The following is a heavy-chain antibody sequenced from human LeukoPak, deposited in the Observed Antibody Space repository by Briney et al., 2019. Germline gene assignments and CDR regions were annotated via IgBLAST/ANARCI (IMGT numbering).Heavy chain of an antibody. Sequence: PGGSLRLSCEASGFTFSDYYMSWIRQAPGKGLEWVSYISPRTTYTNYADSVKGRFTISRDNSKNTLYLQMNSLRAEDTAVYYCARDLVGARDYYYYYGMDVWGQGTTVTVSS. CDR3: ARDLVGARDYYYYYGMDV. CDR1: GFTFSDYY. D-gene: IGHD1-26*01. J-gene: IGHJ6*02. CDR2: ISPRTTYT. V-gene: IGHV3-11*06.